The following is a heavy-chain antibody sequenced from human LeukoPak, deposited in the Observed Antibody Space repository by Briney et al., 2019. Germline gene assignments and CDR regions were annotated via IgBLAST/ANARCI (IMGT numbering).Heavy chain of an antibody. D-gene: IGHD4-17*01. CDR1: GGTFSSYA. J-gene: IGHJ4*02. Sequence: ASVKVSCKASGGTFSSYAISWVRQAPGQGLEWMGRIIPILGIANYAQKFQGRVTITADKSTSTAYMELSSLRSEDTAVYYCAREDYGDYEIDYWGQGTLVTVSP. CDR2: IIPILGIA. CDR3: AREDYGDYEIDY. V-gene: IGHV1-69*04.